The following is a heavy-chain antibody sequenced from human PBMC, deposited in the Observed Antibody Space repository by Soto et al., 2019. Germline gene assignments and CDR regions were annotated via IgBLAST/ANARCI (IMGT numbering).Heavy chain of an antibody. Sequence: QVRLVESGGGVVQPGRSLRLSCAASGFTFNSYGMHWVRQAPGKGLEWVAVIWSDGSNKYNADSVKGRFTISRDNSKNTRYLQMNSLRVEDTALYYGARDPPDDDRGHYDFDIWGQGTMVTVAS. CDR1: GFTFNSYG. CDR2: IWSDGSNK. J-gene: IGHJ3*02. D-gene: IGHD3-9*01. V-gene: IGHV3-33*01. CDR3: ARDPPDDDRGHYDFDI.